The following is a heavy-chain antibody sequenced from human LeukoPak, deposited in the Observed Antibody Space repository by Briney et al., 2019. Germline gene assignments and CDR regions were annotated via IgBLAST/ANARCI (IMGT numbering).Heavy chain of an antibody. Sequence: PGGSLRLSCAASGSTFSSYAMSWVRQAPGRGLEWVSGIDYAGGSTNYADSVQGRFTVSRDNSKNTLYLQMNSLRAEDTAIYYCAATRVCGGVLLRPNCLYFEDWGQGTLVTVSS. V-gene: IGHV3-23*01. J-gene: IGHJ4*02. D-gene: IGHD3-10*01. CDR1: GSTFSSYA. CDR2: IDYAGGST. CDR3: AATRVCGGVLLRPNCLYFED.